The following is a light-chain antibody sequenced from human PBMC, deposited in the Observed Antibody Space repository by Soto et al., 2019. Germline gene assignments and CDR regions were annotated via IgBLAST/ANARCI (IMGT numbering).Light chain of an antibody. Sequence: QSALTQPASVSGSPGQSITISCTGTSSDVGGYNYVSWYQQHPGKAPTLMIYDVSNRPSGVSNSFSGSKSGNTASLTISGLQAEDEADYYCRSYTSSSTYVFGTGTKLTVL. CDR2: DVS. V-gene: IGLV2-14*01. CDR1: SSDVGGYNY. CDR3: RSYTSSSTYV. J-gene: IGLJ1*01.